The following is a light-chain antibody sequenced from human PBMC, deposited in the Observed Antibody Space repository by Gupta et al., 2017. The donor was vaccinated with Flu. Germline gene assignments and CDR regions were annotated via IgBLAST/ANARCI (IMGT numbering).Light chain of an antibody. CDR1: NVGSEY. J-gene: IGLJ1*01. V-gene: IGLV3-21*02. Sequence: NVGSEYVTWCQKDPGQTPLLVVFNDSNRTAAVPGRFSGSNAGYAASLTISGGEAGDEAAYYCQGWDTYSDHAVFGTGTKLTVL. CDR3: QGWDTYSDHAV. CDR2: NDS.